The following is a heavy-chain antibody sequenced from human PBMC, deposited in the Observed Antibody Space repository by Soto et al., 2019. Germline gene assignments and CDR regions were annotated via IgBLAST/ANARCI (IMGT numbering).Heavy chain of an antibody. J-gene: IGHJ5*02. V-gene: IGHV3-48*01. CDR3: ARGIEASDFWSGTNWFDP. D-gene: IGHD3-3*01. CDR1: GFTFSSYS. Sequence: PGGSLRLSCAASGFTFSSYSMNWVRQAPGKGLEWVSYISSSSSTIYYADSVKGRFTISRDNAKNSLYLQMNSLRAEDTAVYYCARGIEASDFWSGTNWFDPWGQGTLVTVSS. CDR2: ISSSSSTI.